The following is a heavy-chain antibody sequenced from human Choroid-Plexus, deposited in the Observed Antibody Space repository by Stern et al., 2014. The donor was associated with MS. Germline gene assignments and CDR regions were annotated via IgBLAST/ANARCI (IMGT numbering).Heavy chain of an antibody. D-gene: IGHD6-19*01. CDR1: GFRFDLYA. Sequence: EVQLVESGGDLVQPGRSRRLSCAASGFRFDLYAMHWVRQAPGKGLAWGAGISWNSVSIGYAGSVKGRFTISRDNVKNFLYLQMDSLRPEDTALYYCAKEIRRADSSPDYWGQGALVTVSS. V-gene: IGHV3-9*01. CDR2: ISWNSVSI. J-gene: IGHJ4*02. CDR3: AKEIRRADSSPDY.